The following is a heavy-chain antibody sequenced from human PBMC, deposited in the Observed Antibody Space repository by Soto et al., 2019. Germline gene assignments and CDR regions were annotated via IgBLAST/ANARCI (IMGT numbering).Heavy chain of an antibody. CDR2: IYNSGST. V-gene: IGHV4-39*01. D-gene: IGHD3-22*01. CDR3: ARLTYYYDSSGYYSESYYFDY. J-gene: IGHJ4*02. Sequence: SETLSLTCTVSGGSISSSCYYWGWIRQPPGKGLEWIGSIYNSGSTYYNPSLKSRVTISVDTSKNQFSLKLSSVTAADTAVYYCARLTYYYDSSGYYSESYYFDYWGQGTLVTVSS. CDR1: GGSISSSCYY.